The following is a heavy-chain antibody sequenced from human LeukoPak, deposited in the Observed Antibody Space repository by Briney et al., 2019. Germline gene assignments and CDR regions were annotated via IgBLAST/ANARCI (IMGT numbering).Heavy chain of an antibody. D-gene: IGHD3-22*01. V-gene: IGHV3-30*04. Sequence: PGGSLRLFCAASGFTFSSYAMHWVRQAPGKGLEWVAVISYDGSNKYYADSVKGRFTISRDNSKNTLYLQMTSLRAEDTAVYNFARILDYYDSSGTFGYWGQGNLVTVS. J-gene: IGHJ4*02. CDR2: ISYDGSNK. CDR3: ARILDYYDSSGTFGY. CDR1: GFTFSSYA.